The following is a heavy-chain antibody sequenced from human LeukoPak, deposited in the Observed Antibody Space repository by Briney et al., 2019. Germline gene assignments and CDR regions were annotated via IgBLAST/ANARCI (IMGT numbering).Heavy chain of an antibody. V-gene: IGHV1-8*01. Sequence: GASVTVSCTASGYTFTSYDINWVRQGTGQRLERMGWMIPNSGNTGYAKKFQGRVTMTRNTSISTAYMELRSLRSEDTAVYYCARRRPRYCNSTSCRWSAFDIWGQGTMVTVSS. D-gene: IGHD2-2*01. CDR3: ARRRPRYCNSTSCRWSAFDI. CDR2: MIPNSGNT. J-gene: IGHJ3*02. CDR1: GYTFTSYD.